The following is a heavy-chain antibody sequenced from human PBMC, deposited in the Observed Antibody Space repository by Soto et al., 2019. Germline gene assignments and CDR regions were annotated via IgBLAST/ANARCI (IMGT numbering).Heavy chain of an antibody. D-gene: IGHD3-22*01. V-gene: IGHV1-69*01. Sequence: QVQLVQSGAEVKTPGSSVKVSCKTSGGTFSSYAIRWVRQAPGQGLEWMGGIIPIFGTANYAQKFQGRVTITADESTSTAYMELNSLRSEDTAVYYCAAKTGDYYDSSGYYSFDYWGQGTLVTVSS. CDR1: GGTFSSYA. J-gene: IGHJ4*02. CDR3: AAKTGDYYDSSGYYSFDY. CDR2: IIPIFGTA.